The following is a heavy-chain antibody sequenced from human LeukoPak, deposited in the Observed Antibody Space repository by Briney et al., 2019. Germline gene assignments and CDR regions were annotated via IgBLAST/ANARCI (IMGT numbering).Heavy chain of an antibody. CDR3: ARDLLYGSGSPFDY. CDR1: GFTFSSYG. CDR2: IWYDGSNK. Sequence: PGRSLRLPCAASGFTFSSYGMHWVRQAPGKGLEWVAVIWYDGSNKYYADSVKGRFTISGDNSKNTLYLQMNSLRAEDTAVYYCARDLLYGSGSPFDYWGQGTLVTVSS. J-gene: IGHJ4*02. D-gene: IGHD3-10*01. V-gene: IGHV3-33*01.